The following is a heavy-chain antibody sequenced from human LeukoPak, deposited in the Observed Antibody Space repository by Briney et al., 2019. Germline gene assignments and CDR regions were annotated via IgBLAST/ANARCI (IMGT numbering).Heavy chain of an antibody. D-gene: IGHD5-18*01. J-gene: IGHJ6*04. Sequence: SVKVSCKASGGTFSSYAISWVRQALGQGLEWMGGIIPIFGTANYAQKFQGRVTITADESTSTAYMELSSLRSEDTAVYYCARGLSPVDTATYYYYGMDVWGKGTTVTVSS. CDR1: GGTFSSYA. CDR2: IIPIFGTA. CDR3: ARGLSPVDTATYYYYGMDV. V-gene: IGHV1-69*13.